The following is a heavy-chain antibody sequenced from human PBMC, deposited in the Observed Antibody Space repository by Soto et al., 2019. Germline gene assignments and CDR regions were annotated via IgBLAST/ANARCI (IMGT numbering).Heavy chain of an antibody. CDR3: ARLGGYYQAFDN. CDR1: RGSIKNNY. CDR2: IYYTGTS. D-gene: IGHD3-3*01. J-gene: IGHJ4*02. Sequence: HSDTLSLTCTVSRGSIKNNYCTWIRQPPGKGLEWVGYIYYTGTSKYNPSLKSRVTISVDSSKNQFSLKLDSVTAADTAVYYCARLGGYYQAFDNWGQGTLVTVSS. V-gene: IGHV4-59*08.